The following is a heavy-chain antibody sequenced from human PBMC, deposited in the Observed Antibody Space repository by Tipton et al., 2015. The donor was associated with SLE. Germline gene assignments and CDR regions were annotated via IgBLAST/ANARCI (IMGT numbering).Heavy chain of an antibody. D-gene: IGHD3-9*01. J-gene: IGHJ5*02. CDR2: IYTSAST. V-gene: IGHV4-4*07. CDR3: ARDKWGEYTASTGYFWSFDP. Sequence: TLSLTCSVSGGSISNYYWSWVRQPAGKGLEWIGRIYTSASTIYNPSLKSRVTLSSDTPKNQFSLRVRSVTAADTAVYFCARDKWGEYTASTGYFWSFDPWGQGIPVTVSS. CDR1: GGSISNYY.